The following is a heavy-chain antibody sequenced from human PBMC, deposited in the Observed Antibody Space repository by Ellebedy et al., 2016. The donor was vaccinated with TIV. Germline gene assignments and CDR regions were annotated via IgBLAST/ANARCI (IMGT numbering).Heavy chain of an antibody. CDR3: ARDPLGHCSGGSCTNNWFDP. Sequence: AASVKVSCKASGGTFSSYAISWVRQAPGQGLEWMGGIIPIFDTPNYAQKFQARVTFTRDTSANTVYMHLSSLRSEDSAVYYCARDPLGHCSGGSCTNNWFDPWGQGTLVTVSS. J-gene: IGHJ5*02. CDR2: IIPIFDTP. CDR1: GGTFSSYA. V-gene: IGHV1-69*05. D-gene: IGHD2-15*01.